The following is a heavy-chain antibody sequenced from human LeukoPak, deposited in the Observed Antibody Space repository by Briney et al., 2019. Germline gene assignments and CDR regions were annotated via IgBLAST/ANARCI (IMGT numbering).Heavy chain of an antibody. V-gene: IGHV4-4*09. J-gene: IGHJ3*02. CDR1: GGSISGGY. Sequence: PSETLSLTCTVSGGSISGGYWSWIRQPPGRGLEWIGYVYTSGSTNYNPSLKSRVTISVDTSKNQVSLKLSSVTAADTAVYYCARHSPGGARKAFDNWGQGTMVTVSS. D-gene: IGHD3-16*01. CDR3: ARHSPGGARKAFDN. CDR2: VYTSGST.